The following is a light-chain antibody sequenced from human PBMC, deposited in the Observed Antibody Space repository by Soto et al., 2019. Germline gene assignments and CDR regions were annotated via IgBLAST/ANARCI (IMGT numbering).Light chain of an antibody. J-gene: IGLJ3*02. CDR2: DNT. CDR1: TSNIGAGYD. V-gene: IGLV1-40*01. CDR3: QSYDSSLSGSRV. Sequence: QSVLTQPPSMSGALGQRVTISCTGSTSNIGAGYDVHWYQQLPGTAPKLLIYDNTNRPSGVPDRFSGSKSGTSASLDITGLQAEDEADYYCQSYDSSLSGSRVFGGGTKLTVL.